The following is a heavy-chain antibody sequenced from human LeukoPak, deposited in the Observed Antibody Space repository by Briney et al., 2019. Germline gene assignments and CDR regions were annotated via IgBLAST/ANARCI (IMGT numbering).Heavy chain of an antibody. Sequence: GESLKISCEASGYSFANKWIGWVRQMPGKGLEWMGIIYPRDSDTRYSPSFQGRVTISADKSINTAYLQWSNLKASDTAMYYCARHRPHTDSNSVADYYFDYWGQGTLVTVSS. D-gene: IGHD6-19*01. CDR3: ARHRPHTDSNSVADYYFDY. CDR1: GYSFANKW. J-gene: IGHJ4*02. V-gene: IGHV5-51*01. CDR2: IYPRDSDT.